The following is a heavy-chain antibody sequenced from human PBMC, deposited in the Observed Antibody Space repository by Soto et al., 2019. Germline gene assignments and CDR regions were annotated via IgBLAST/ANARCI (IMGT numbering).Heavy chain of an antibody. CDR3: ARGPALTMIVVANYGMDV. V-gene: IGHV1-2*02. D-gene: IGHD3-22*01. J-gene: IGHJ6*02. CDR2: TNFYSGNT. CDR1: GNRFSTYG. Sequence: ASVKVSCKASGNRFSTYGVTWVRQAPGRGLEWMAWTNFYSGNTKYAQKFQGRVTMTRDTSISTAYMELSRLRSDDTAVYYCARGPALTMIVVANYGMDVWGQGTTVTVSS.